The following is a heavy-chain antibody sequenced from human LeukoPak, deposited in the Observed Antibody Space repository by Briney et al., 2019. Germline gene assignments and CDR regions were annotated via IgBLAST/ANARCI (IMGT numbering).Heavy chain of an antibody. CDR1: GFTFSSYA. CDR3: AKGRGYYYDSSGYCCFDY. Sequence: PGGSLRLSCAASGFTFSSYAMTWVRQAPGKGLECVSSISGSAGSTYYADSVKGRFTISRDTSKNTLYLQMNSLRAEDTAVYYCAKGRGYYYDSSGYCCFDYWGQGTLVTVSS. D-gene: IGHD3-22*01. J-gene: IGHJ4*02. V-gene: IGHV3-23*01. CDR2: ISGSAGST.